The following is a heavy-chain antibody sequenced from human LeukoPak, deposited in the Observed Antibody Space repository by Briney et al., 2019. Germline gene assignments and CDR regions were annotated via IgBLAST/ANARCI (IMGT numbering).Heavy chain of an antibody. CDR3: ARVQMSRGAFDI. V-gene: IGHV4-31*11. J-gene: IGHJ3*02. CDR1: GGSFSGYY. D-gene: IGHD5-24*01. Sequence: SETLSLTCAVYGGSFSGYYWSWIRQHPGKGLEWIGYIYYSGSTYYNPSLKSRVTISVDTSKNQFSLKLSSVTAADTAVYYCARVQMSRGAFDIWGQGTMVTVSS. CDR2: IYYSGST.